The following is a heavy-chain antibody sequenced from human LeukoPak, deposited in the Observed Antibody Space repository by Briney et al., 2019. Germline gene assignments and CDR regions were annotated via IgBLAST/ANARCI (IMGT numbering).Heavy chain of an antibody. CDR1: GFTFSSYS. J-gene: IGHJ4*02. Sequence: GSLRLSCAASGFTFSSYSMNWVRQAPGKGLEWVSYISSSSTIYYADSVKGRFTISRDNAKNSLYLQMNSLRAEDTAVYYCARGFYGGYDYWGQGTLVTISS. V-gene: IGHV3-48*04. CDR2: ISSSSTI. D-gene: IGHD4-23*01. CDR3: ARGFYGGYDY.